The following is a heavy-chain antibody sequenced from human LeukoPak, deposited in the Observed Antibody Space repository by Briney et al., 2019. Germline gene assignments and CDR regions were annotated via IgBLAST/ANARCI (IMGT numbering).Heavy chain of an antibody. J-gene: IGHJ4*02. CDR2: INPNSGGT. CDR1: GYTFTDYY. Sequence: GASVKVSCKASGYTFTDYYMHWVRQAPGQGLEWVGWINPNSGGTNYAQKFQGRVTMTRDTSISTAYMELSRLRSDDTAVYYCARNSGSYYQYYFDYWGQGTLVTVSS. CDR3: ARNSGSYYQYYFDY. V-gene: IGHV1-2*02. D-gene: IGHD3-10*01.